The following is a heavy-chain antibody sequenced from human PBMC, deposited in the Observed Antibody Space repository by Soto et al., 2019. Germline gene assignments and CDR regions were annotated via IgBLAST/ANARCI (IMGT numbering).Heavy chain of an antibody. CDR3: ARDLNPDYYDSSGYYAHFDY. D-gene: IGHD3-22*01. CDR1: GYTFTSYY. V-gene: IGHV1-46*01. CDR2: INPSGGST. Sequence: ASVKVSCKASGYTFTSYYMHWVRQAPGQGLEWMGIINPSGGSTSYAQKFQGRVTMTRDTSTSTVYMELSSLRSEDTAVYHCARDLNPDYYDSSGYYAHFDYWGQGTLVTVSS. J-gene: IGHJ4*02.